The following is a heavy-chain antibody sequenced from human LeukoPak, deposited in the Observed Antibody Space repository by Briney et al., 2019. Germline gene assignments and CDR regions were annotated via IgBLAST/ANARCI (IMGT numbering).Heavy chain of an antibody. Sequence: GGAPRPSCAAPGFRFTNYAMRRVRPAPGKGPGGGSGISDAGLTYYADSVKGRFTISRDDSKNTLYLQMSNLGAEDTAMYYCAKNPGSDSYFAFDWFDPWGQGTLVIVSS. CDR3: AKNPGSDSYFAFDWFDP. D-gene: IGHD3-10*01. CDR1: GFRFTNYA. V-gene: IGHV3-23*01. CDR2: ISDAGLT. J-gene: IGHJ5*02.